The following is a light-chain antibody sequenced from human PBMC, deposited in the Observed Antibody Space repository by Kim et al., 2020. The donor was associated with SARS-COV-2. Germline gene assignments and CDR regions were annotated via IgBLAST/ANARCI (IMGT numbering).Light chain of an antibody. J-gene: IGLJ2*01. CDR2: QDG. Sequence: SVSPGQTASMTCSGDKLGNKYASWYQQRPGQSPALVIYQDGKRPSGIPERFSGSNSGNTATLTISGTQAMDEADYYCQAWDSSTVVFGGGTQLTVL. CDR1: KLGNKY. CDR3: QAWDSSTVV. V-gene: IGLV3-1*01.